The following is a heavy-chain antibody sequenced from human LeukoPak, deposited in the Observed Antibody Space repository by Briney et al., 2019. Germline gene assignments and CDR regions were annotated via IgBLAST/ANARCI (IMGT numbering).Heavy chain of an antibody. CDR2: IYWDDDK. CDR1: GSSFSTSRVG. CDR3: AHRPPWEVLGHAFDI. D-gene: IGHD1-26*01. J-gene: IGHJ3*02. Sequence: SGPTLVKPTQTLTLTRTFSGSSFSTSRVGVAWIRQPPGKALEWLALIYWDDDKRYSPSLKSRLTITKDTSKNQVVLTMTNMDPVDTATYYCAHRPPWEVLGHAFDIWGQGTMVTVSS. V-gene: IGHV2-5*02.